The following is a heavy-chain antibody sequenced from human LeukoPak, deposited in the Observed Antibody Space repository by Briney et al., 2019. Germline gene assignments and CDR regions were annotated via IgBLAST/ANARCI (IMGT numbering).Heavy chain of an antibody. CDR1: GFTFSSYS. V-gene: IGHV3-21*01. CDR3: ASVNGGSPYHFDY. D-gene: IGHD1-26*01. CDR2: ISSSSSYI. J-gene: IGHJ4*02. Sequence: GESLRLSCAASGFTFSSYSMNWVRQAPGKGLEWVSSISSSSSYIYYADSVKGRFTISRDNAKNSLYLQMNSLRAEDTAVYYCASVNGGSPYHFDYWGQGTLVTVSS.